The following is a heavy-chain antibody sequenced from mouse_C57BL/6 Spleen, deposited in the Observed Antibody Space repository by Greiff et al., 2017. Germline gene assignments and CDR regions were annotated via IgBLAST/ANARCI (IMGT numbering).Heavy chain of an antibody. D-gene: IGHD2-2*01. CDR2: INPNYGTT. CDR3: ARRYGYDGAAMDY. V-gene: IGHV1-39*01. Sequence: VQLQQSGPELVKPGASVKISCKASGYSFTDYNMNWVKQSNGKSLEWIGVINPNYGTTSYNQKFKGKATLTVDKSSSTAYMQRNSLTSDDSAVYYCARRYGYDGAAMDYWGQGTSVTVSS. CDR1: GYSFTDYN. J-gene: IGHJ4*01.